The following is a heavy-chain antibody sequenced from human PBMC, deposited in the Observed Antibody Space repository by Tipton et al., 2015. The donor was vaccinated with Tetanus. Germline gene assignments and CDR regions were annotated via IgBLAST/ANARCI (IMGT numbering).Heavy chain of an antibody. V-gene: IGHV4-39*02. CDR1: GGSMSGTGHY. CDR2: ISYSGRT. Sequence: TLSLTCIVSGGSMSGTGHYGAWVRQSPGKGLEWIGSISYSGRTYYSPSLKSRVNMSVDTSKKDFSVRLTSVTAADTAVYSCAGGLVRWYEPWGRGTLVSVSS. D-gene: IGHD3-10*01. CDR3: AGGLVRWYEP. J-gene: IGHJ5*02.